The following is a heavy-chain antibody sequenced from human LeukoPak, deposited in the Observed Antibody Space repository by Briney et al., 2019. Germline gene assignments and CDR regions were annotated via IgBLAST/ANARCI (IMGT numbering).Heavy chain of an antibody. V-gene: IGHV4-34*01. CDR1: GGSFSGYY. CDR2: INHSGST. D-gene: IGHD3-3*01. CDR3: ARVVDDFWSGYSLYMDV. J-gene: IGHJ6*03. Sequence: SETLSLTCAVYGGSFSGYYWSWIRQPPGKGLEWIGEINHSGSTNYNPSLKSRVTISVDTSKNQFSLKLSSVTAADTAVYYCARVVDDFWSGYSLYMDVWGKGTTVTVSS.